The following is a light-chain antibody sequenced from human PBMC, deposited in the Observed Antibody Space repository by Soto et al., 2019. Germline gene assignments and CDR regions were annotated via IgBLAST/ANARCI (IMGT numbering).Light chain of an antibody. CDR2: GAS. J-gene: IGKJ3*01. Sequence: EVVLTQSPVTLSLSPGERATLSCRASQSVSSPYLAWYQQKPGQPPRLLIYGASSRATDIPDRLTGSGSGTQFTLTIARLAPEDFAMYYCQQYGSSPFTFGPGTKVDI. CDR3: QQYGSSPFT. V-gene: IGKV3-20*01. CDR1: QSVSSPY.